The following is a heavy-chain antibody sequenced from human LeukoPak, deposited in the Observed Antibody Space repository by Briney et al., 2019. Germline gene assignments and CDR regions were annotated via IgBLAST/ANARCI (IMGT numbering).Heavy chain of an antibody. Sequence: KPSETLSLTCTVSGYSISSGYYWGWIRQPPGKGLEWIGSIYHSGSTYYNPSLKSRVTISVDTSKNQISLKLSSVTAADTAVYYCASYIAAATGYWGQGTLVTVSS. V-gene: IGHV4-38-2*02. CDR1: GYSISSGYY. CDR2: IYHSGST. D-gene: IGHD6-13*01. J-gene: IGHJ4*02. CDR3: ASYIAAATGY.